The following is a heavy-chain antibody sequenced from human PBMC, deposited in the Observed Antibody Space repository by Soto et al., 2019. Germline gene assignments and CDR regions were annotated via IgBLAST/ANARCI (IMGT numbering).Heavy chain of an antibody. CDR2: IYHSGST. CDR1: GGSISSGGYS. CDR3: VSLTIRGSHMTFDY. D-gene: IGHD5-12*01. V-gene: IGHV4-30-2*01. Sequence: SETLSLTCAVSGGSISSGGYSWSWIRQPQGKGLEWIGYIYHSGSTYYNPSLKSRVTISVDRSKNQFSLKLSSVTAADTAVYYCVSLTIRGSHMTFDYWGQGTLVTVSS. J-gene: IGHJ4*02.